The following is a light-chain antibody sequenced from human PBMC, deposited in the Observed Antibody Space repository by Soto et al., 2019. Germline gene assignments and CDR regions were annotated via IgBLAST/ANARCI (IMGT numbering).Light chain of an antibody. V-gene: IGKV3-20*01. J-gene: IGKJ3*01. CDR1: QSVSSSY. CDR2: GAS. CDR3: QQYGSSPLFT. Sequence: EIVLTQSPGTLSLSPGERATLSCRASQSVSSSYLAWYQQKPGQAPRLLIYGASGRATGIPDRFSGSGSGTAFPLTISRLEPEDFAVYYCQQYGSSPLFTFGPGTKVDIK.